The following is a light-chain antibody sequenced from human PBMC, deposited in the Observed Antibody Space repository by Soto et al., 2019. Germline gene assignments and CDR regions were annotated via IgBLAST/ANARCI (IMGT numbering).Light chain of an antibody. CDR3: AAWDVCLNGEV. Sequence: QSVLSQPHSASVTPGQRVTISCSGSSSKIGAGSVHWCEQLPGAAPKLLISTTTQRPSGIPDRFSGSKSDPSACLVISGLESEDEAEYYCAAWDVCLNGEVFGNGTKVTV. CDR1: SSKIGAGS. CDR2: TTT. V-gene: IGLV1-44*01. J-gene: IGLJ1*01.